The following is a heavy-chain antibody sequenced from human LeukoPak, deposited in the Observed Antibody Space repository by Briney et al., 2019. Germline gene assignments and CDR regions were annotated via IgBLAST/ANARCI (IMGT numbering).Heavy chain of an antibody. J-gene: IGHJ3*02. Sequence: ASVKVSCKASGYTFTSYDINWVRQATGQGLEWMGWMNPSSGNTGYAQKFQGRVTITRNTSISTAYMELSSLRSEDTAVYYCAREGNWPTHDAFDIWGQGTMVTVSS. V-gene: IGHV1-8*03. CDR1: GYTFTSYD. CDR3: AREGNWPTHDAFDI. CDR2: MNPSSGNT. D-gene: IGHD1-20*01.